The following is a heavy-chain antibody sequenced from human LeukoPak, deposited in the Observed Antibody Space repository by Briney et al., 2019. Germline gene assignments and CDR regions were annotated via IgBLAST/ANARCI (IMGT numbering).Heavy chain of an antibody. CDR1: GGSFSGYY. J-gene: IGHJ5*02. V-gene: IGHV4-34*01. Sequence: SETLSLTCAVYGGSFSGYYWSWIRQPPGKGLEWIGEINNSGSTNYNPSLKSRVTISVDTSKNQFSLKLSSVTAADTAVYYCARGRRDWFDPWGQGTLVTVSS. CDR3: ARGRRDWFDP. CDR2: INNSGST.